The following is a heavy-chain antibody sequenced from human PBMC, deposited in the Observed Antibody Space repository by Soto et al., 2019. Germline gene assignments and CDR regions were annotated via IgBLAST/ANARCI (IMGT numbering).Heavy chain of an antibody. D-gene: IGHD2-15*01. Sequence: ASVKVSCKASGYTFTRNTMNWVRQAPGQRLEWMGWINPDNGNTKSSQKFQDRVIITRDTSASTAYMDLSSLRSEDTAVYYCARGIATGQLDSWGQGTLVTVSS. CDR2: INPDNGNT. CDR1: GYTFTRNT. CDR3: ARGIATGQLDS. V-gene: IGHV1-3*01. J-gene: IGHJ5*01.